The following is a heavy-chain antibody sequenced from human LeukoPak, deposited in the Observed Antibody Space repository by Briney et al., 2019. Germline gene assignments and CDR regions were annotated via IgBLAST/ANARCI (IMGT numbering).Heavy chain of an antibody. V-gene: IGHV3-23*01. CDR2: ISDSGYYT. CDR3: TKAGLRGDDSHAKLSDY. CDR1: GFTFSSYA. Sequence: GSSLRLSCAASGFTFSSYAMSWVRQAPGKGLEWVSTISDSGYYTYYADSVKGRFTISRDNSKNTLHLQMNSLRGEDTAVYYCTKAGLRGDDSHAKLSDYWGQGTPVTVSS. J-gene: IGHJ4*02. D-gene: IGHD2-21*01.